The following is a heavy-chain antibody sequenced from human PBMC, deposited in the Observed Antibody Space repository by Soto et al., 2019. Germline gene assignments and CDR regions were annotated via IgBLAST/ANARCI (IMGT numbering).Heavy chain of an antibody. V-gene: IGHV1-18*01. Sequence: ASVKVSCKASGYTFTSYGISWVRQAPGQGLEWMGWISAYNGNTNYAQKLQGRVTMTTDTSTSTAYMELRSLRSDDTAVYYCARDLGVITGTTDLDYWGQGTLVTVSS. J-gene: IGHJ4*02. CDR3: ARDLGVITGTTDLDY. CDR2: ISAYNGNT. D-gene: IGHD1-7*01. CDR1: GYTFTSYG.